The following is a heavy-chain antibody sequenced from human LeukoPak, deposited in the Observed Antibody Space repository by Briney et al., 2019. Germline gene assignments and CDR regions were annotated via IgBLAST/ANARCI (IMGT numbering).Heavy chain of an antibody. Sequence: SETLSLTCTVSGDSISSGSYYWSWIRQPPGKGLEWIGYIYYSGSTNYNPSLKSRVTISVDTSKNQFSLKLSSVTAADTAVYYCARSLSDAFDIWGQGTMVTVSS. CDR2: IYYSGST. V-gene: IGHV4-61*01. J-gene: IGHJ3*02. CDR3: ARSLSDAFDI. CDR1: GDSISSGSYY.